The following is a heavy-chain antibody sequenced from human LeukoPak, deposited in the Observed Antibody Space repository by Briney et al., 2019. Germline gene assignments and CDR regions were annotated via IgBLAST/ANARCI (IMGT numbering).Heavy chain of an antibody. V-gene: IGHV3-21*01. CDR1: GFTFSSYS. Sequence: GGSLRLSCAASGFTFSSYSMNWVRQAPGKGLEWVSSISSSSSYIYYADSVEGRFTISRDNAKNSLYLQMNSLRAEDTAVYYCARDHYYGSGSYVLDYWGQGTLVTVSS. D-gene: IGHD3-10*01. CDR3: ARDHYYGSGSYVLDY. J-gene: IGHJ4*02. CDR2: ISSSSSYI.